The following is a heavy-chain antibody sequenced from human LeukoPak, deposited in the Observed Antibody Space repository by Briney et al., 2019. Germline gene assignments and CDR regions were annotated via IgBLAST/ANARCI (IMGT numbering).Heavy chain of an antibody. V-gene: IGHV4-39*01. D-gene: IGHD6-19*01. J-gene: IGHJ4*02. CDR3: ARAAEYSSGWYLFDY. CDR2: IYYSGTT. CDR1: GGSSSSSNYY. Sequence: PSETLSLTCAVSGGSSSSSNYYWDWIRQPPGKGLEWIGSIYYSGTTYYNPSLKSRVTVSIDTSKKQFSLKVSSVTAADTAIYYCARAAEYSSGWYLFDYWGQGILVTVSA.